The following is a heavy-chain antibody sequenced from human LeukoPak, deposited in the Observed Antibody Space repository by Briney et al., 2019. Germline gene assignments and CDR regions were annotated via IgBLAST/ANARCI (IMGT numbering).Heavy chain of an antibody. CDR1: GGTFSSYA. J-gene: IGHJ4*02. Sequence: GASVKVSCKASGGTFSSYAISWVRQAPGQGLEWMGRIIPIFGIANYAQKFQGRVTITADKSTSTAYMELSSLRSEDTAVYYCAKGGPLFPGYFDYWGQGTLVTVSS. CDR3: AKGGPLFPGYFDY. CDR2: IIPIFGIA. D-gene: IGHD2-21*01. V-gene: IGHV1-69*04.